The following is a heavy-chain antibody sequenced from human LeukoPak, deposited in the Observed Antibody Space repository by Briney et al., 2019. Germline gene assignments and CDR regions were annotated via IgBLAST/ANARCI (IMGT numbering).Heavy chain of an antibody. V-gene: IGHV1-18*01. Sequence: GASVKVSCKASGYTFTSYGISWVRQAPGQGLEWMGWISAYNGNTNYAQKFQGRVTMTRNTSISTAYMELSSLRSEDTAVYYCARGPWQQLGYYYYYMDVWGKGTTVTISS. J-gene: IGHJ6*03. D-gene: IGHD6-13*01. CDR1: GYTFTSYG. CDR2: ISAYNGNT. CDR3: ARGPWQQLGYYYYYMDV.